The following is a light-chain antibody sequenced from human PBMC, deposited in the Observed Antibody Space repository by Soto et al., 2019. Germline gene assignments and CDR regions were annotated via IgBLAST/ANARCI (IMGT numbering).Light chain of an antibody. V-gene: IGKV1-27*01. Sequence: DTQMTQSPSSVSASLGDRVTITCRASQGIKTYLAWYQQKPGTVPRLLIYAASTLQSGVPSRFSGSGSGTDFTLTISSLQPEDVATYYCQKYDSAPWAFGQGTKVEIK. CDR2: AAS. J-gene: IGKJ1*01. CDR3: QKYDSAPWA. CDR1: QGIKTY.